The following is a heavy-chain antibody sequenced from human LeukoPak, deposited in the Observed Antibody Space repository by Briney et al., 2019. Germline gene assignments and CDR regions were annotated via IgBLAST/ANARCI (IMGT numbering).Heavy chain of an antibody. V-gene: IGHV4-61*01. CDR3: ARGFGDWGLSWFDP. D-gene: IGHD3-10*01. CDR2: IYYSGSA. Sequence: SETLSLTCTVSGGSVSSGSYYWSWIRQPPGKGLEWIGYIYYSGSAKYNPSLKSRVTISVDTSKNQFSLKLTSVTAADTAVYYCARGFGDWGLSWFDPWGQGTLVTASS. J-gene: IGHJ5*02. CDR1: GGSVSSGSYY.